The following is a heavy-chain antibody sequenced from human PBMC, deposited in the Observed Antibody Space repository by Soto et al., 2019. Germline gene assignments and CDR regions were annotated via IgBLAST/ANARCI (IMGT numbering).Heavy chain of an antibody. D-gene: IGHD3-3*01. CDR3: ARDENYDFWSGSKGYMDV. Sequence: QVQLVQSGAEVKKPGASVKVSCKASGYTFTSYYMHWVRQAPGQGLEWMGIINPSGGSTSYAQKFQDRVTTTRDTSTSTVYTELSSLRSEDTAVYYCARDENYDFWSGSKGYMDVWGKGTTVTVSS. J-gene: IGHJ6*03. V-gene: IGHV1-46*03. CDR1: GYTFTSYY. CDR2: INPSGGST.